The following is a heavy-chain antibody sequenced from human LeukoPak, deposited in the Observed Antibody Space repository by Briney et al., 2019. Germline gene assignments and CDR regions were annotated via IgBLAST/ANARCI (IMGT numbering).Heavy chain of an antibody. CDR2: INHSGST. CDR3: ARGTTIFAVVIITHTWFDP. D-gene: IGHD3-3*01. J-gene: IGHJ5*02. CDR1: GGSFSGFY. Sequence: SETLSLTCAVYGGSFSGFYWSWIRQPPGKGLEWIGEINHSGSTNYNPSLKSRVTISVDTSKNQFSLKLSSVTAADTAVYYCARGTTIFAVVIITHTWFDPWGQGTLVTVSS. V-gene: IGHV4-34*01.